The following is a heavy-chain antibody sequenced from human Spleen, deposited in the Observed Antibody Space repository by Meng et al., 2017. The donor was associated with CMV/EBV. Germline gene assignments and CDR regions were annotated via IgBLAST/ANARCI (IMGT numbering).Heavy chain of an antibody. J-gene: IGHJ6*02. CDR2: INPNSVGT. V-gene: IGHV1-2*02. Sequence: ASVKVSCKASGYNFTGYYIHWVRQAPGQGLEWMGWINPNSVGTNDAQMFQGRVTMTGDTSITTAYMELSRLRSDDMAVYYCARVKRYCTGGTCSSIGYYGMDVWGQGTTVTVSS. D-gene: IGHD2-15*01. CDR1: GYNFTGYY. CDR3: ARVKRYCTGGTCSSIGYYGMDV.